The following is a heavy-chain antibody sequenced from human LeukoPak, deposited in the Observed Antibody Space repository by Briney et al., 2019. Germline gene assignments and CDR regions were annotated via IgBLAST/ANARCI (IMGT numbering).Heavy chain of an antibody. Sequence: KPSETLSLTCTVSGGSISSSSYYWGWIRQPPGKGLEWIGTIYYSGGTYYNPSLGSRVTISVDTSKNQFSLRLSSVTAADTAVYYCARHAYRSGWLDFWGQGTLVTVSS. J-gene: IGHJ4*02. CDR3: ARHAYRSGWLDF. CDR2: IYYSGGT. V-gene: IGHV4-39*01. CDR1: GGSISSSSYY. D-gene: IGHD6-19*01.